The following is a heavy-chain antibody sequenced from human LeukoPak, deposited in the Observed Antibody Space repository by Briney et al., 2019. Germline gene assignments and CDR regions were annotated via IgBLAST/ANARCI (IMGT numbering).Heavy chain of an antibody. J-gene: IGHJ4*02. CDR3: ARETNPGDFDY. V-gene: IGHV4-30-4*08. Sequence: SETLSLTCTVSGGSISSYYWSWIRQPPGKGLEWIGYIYYSGSTYYNPSLKSRVTISVDTSKNQFSLKLSSVTAADTAVYYCARETNPGDFDYWGQGTLVTVSS. CDR2: IYYSGST. CDR1: GGSISSYY. D-gene: IGHD1-14*01.